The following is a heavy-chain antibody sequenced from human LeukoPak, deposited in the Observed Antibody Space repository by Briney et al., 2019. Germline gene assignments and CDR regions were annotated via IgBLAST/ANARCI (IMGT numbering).Heavy chain of an antibody. CDR1: GFTFSSYG. V-gene: IGHV3-23*01. J-gene: IGHJ4*02. Sequence: PGGSLRLSCAASGFTFSSYGMSWVRQAPGKGLEWVSAISGSGGSTYYADSVKGRFTISRDNSKNTLYLQMNSLRAEDTAVYYCAKDKAAAGMYYFDYWGQGTLVTVSS. CDR2: ISGSGGST. D-gene: IGHD6-13*01. CDR3: AKDKAAAGMYYFDY.